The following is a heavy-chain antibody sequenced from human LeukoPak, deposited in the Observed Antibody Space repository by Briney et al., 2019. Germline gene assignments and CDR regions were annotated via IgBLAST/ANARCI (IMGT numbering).Heavy chain of an antibody. Sequence: SVKVSCKASGGTFSSYAISWVRRAPGQGLEWMGRIIPIFGTANYAQKFQGRVTITTDESTSTAYMELSSLRSEDTAVYYCARENGDIVVVVAASSWFDPWGQGTLVTVSS. J-gene: IGHJ5*02. CDR3: ARENGDIVVVVAASSWFDP. D-gene: IGHD2-15*01. V-gene: IGHV1-69*05. CDR2: IIPIFGTA. CDR1: GGTFSSYA.